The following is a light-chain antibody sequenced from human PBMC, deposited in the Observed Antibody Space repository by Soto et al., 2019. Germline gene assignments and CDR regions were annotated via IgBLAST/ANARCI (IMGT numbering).Light chain of an antibody. CDR1: SSDVGGYNY. CDR2: EVS. V-gene: IGLV2-14*01. J-gene: IGLJ1*01. Sequence: TKSPWVSESLKKKITISCTGTSSDVGGYNYVSWYQQQPGKAPKLMISEVSNRPSGISNRFSGSKSGNTASLIISGLQAEDEADYYCCSFTSSTTYVFGTGTKVTVL. CDR3: CSFTSSTTYV.